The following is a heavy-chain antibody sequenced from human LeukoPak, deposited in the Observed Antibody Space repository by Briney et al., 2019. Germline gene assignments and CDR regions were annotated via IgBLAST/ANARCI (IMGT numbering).Heavy chain of an antibody. CDR2: IYYDGST. D-gene: IGHD4-23*01. J-gene: IGHJ4*02. CDR1: GYSISSGYY. V-gene: IGHV4-38-2*01. CDR3: ARQAAYGGRDY. Sequence: SDTLSLTCAVSGYSISSGYYWSWIRQPPGKGLESIGSIYYDGSTYYNPSLNSRVTISIDTSNNQFSLNLSPVSAADTAVYYCARQAAYGGRDYWGQGTLVIVSS.